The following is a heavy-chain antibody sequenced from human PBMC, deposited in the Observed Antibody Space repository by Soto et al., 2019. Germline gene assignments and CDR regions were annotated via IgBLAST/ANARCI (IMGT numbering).Heavy chain of an antibody. Sequence: PGESLKIPCKVSGYPSTTYWINWVRQLPGKGLEWMGRIDPTDSYTNYSPSFQGHVTISADKSITTAYLQWSSLEASDTAMYYCSYYYYGVDVWGPGTTVTVSS. V-gene: IGHV5-10-1*01. J-gene: IGHJ6*02. CDR3: SYYYYGVDV. CDR1: GYPSTTYW. CDR2: IDPTDSYT.